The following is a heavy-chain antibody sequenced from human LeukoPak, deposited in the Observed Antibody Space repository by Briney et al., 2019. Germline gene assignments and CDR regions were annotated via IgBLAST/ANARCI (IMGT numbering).Heavy chain of an antibody. V-gene: IGHV3-7*01. D-gene: IGHD3-22*01. J-gene: IGHJ4*02. CDR2: IKQDGSEK. Sequence: GGSLRLSCAASGFTFSSYWMSWVRQAPGKGLEWVANIKQDGSEKYYVDSVKGRFTISRDNAKNSLYLQMNSLRAEDTAVYYCARGQRYYYDSSGYYFLDYWGQGTLVTVSS. CDR3: ARGQRYYYDSSGYYFLDY. CDR1: GFTFSSYW.